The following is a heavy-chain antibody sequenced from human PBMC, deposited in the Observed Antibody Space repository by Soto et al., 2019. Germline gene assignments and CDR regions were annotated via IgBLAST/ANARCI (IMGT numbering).Heavy chain of an antibody. Sequence: QGQLVQSGAEVKRPGSSVKVSCNASGGTFSSYAISWVRQVPGRGLEWLGGGIPILGPANSAQTFLGRVTRIFGKTNYNQKFHSRIKTTGAESTNTAYTRLRSLRSEDTAVYCCARTRCSSTTGDLDYWGKGTLVPVSS. CDR1: GGTFSSYA. CDR2: GIPILGPA. V-gene: IGHV1-69*01. J-gene: IGHJ4*02. D-gene: IGHD2-2*01. CDR3: ARTRCSSTTGDLDY.